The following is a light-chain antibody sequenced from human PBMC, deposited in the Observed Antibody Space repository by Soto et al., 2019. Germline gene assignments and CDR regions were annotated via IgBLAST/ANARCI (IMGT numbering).Light chain of an antibody. CDR3: CSHTGGYRWG. Sequence: QSALTQPRSVSGSPGQSVTISCTGTSSDVGGYNHVSWYQQHPGKAPKVMIYDVNTRPSGVPDRFSGSKSGNTASLTISGLQAADEADYHCCSHTGGYRWGFGGGTKLTVL. V-gene: IGLV2-11*01. CDR2: DVN. CDR1: SSDVGGYNH. J-gene: IGLJ3*02.